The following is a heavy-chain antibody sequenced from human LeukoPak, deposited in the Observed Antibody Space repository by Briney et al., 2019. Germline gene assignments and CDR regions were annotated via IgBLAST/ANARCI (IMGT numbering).Heavy chain of an antibody. CDR3: ARDVGYCSGGSCFPLDY. V-gene: IGHV4-61*02. CDR1: GGSISSGSYY. CDR2: IYTSGST. Sequence: SETLSLTCTVSGGSISSGSYYWSWIRQPAGKGLEWIGRIYTSGSTNYNPSLKSRVTMSVDTSKNQFSLKLSSVTAADTAVYYCARDVGYCSGGSCFPLDYWGQGTLVTVSS. J-gene: IGHJ4*02. D-gene: IGHD2-15*01.